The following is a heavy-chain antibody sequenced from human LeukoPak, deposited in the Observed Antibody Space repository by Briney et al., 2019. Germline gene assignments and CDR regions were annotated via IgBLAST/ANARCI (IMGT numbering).Heavy chain of an antibody. V-gene: IGHV4-34*01. J-gene: IGHJ5*02. D-gene: IGHD2-2*02. CDR3: ARDIVVVPAAIKAYNWFDP. Sequence: SQTLSLTCAVYGGSFSGYYWSWIRQPPGKGLEWIGEINHSGSTNYNPSLKSRVTISVDTSKNQFSLKLSSVTAADTAVYYCARDIVVVPAAIKAYNWFDPWGQGTLVTVSS. CDR1: GGSFSGYY. CDR2: INHSGST.